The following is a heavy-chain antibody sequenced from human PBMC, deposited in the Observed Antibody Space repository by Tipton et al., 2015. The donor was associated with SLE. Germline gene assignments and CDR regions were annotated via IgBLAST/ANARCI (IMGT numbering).Heavy chain of an antibody. J-gene: IGHJ5*02. CDR3: ARRDDFWSGFNL. D-gene: IGHD3-3*01. CDR2: IYYSGNT. V-gene: IGHV4-59*12. Sequence: TLSLTCTVSGGSISSYYWSWIRQPPGKGLEYIGNIYYSGNTNYNPSLKSRVTISLDTSKSQFSLKLSSVTAADTAVYFCARRDDFWSGFNLWGQGPWSPSPQ. CDR1: GGSISSYY.